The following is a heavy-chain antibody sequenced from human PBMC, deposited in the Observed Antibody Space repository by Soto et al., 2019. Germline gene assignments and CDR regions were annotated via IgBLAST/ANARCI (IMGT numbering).Heavy chain of an antibody. J-gene: IGHJ6*02. V-gene: IGHV4-30-4*01. Sequence: QVQLQESGPGLVKPSQTLSLTCTVSGGSISSGDYYWSWIRQPPGKGLAWIGYIYYSGSTYYNPSLKSRVTISVDTSKNQFSLKLSSVTAADTAVYYCARDCISTSCYDYYYYGMDVWGQGTTVTVSS. CDR1: GGSISSGDYY. CDR2: IYYSGST. D-gene: IGHD2-2*01. CDR3: ARDCISTSCYDYYYYGMDV.